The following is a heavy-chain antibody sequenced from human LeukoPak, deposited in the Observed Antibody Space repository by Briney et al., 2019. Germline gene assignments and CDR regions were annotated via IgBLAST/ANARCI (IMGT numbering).Heavy chain of an antibody. D-gene: IGHD3-22*01. Sequence: SETLSLTCTVSGGSVSSSDYYWGWIRQSPGKGLEWIGSIYYSGSTYYNPSLKSRVTISIDTSNNQFSLRLSSVTAADTAVYYCARHRVSSRGGSGYSQRQFDFWGQETLVPVSS. CDR3: ARHRVSSRGGSGYSQRQFDF. CDR2: IYYSGST. CDR1: GGSVSSSDYY. J-gene: IGHJ4*02. V-gene: IGHV4-39*01.